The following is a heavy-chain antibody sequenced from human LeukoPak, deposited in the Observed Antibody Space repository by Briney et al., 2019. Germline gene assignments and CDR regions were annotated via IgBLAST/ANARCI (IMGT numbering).Heavy chain of an antibody. CDR3: ARHISGAATLD. CDR1: GGSMSNYY. D-gene: IGHD3-3*02. J-gene: IGHJ4*02. Sequence: SETLSLTCSVSGGSMSNYYGSWIRQPPGEGLEWIAYIYYTGSTYYNPSLKRRVTMSVATSENQFSLTLSSVTAADTAVYYCARHISGAATLDWGQGTLVTVSS. V-gene: IGHV4-59*08. CDR2: IYYTGST.